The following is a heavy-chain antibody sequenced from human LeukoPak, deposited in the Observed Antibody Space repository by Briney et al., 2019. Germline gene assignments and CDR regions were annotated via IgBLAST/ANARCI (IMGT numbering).Heavy chain of an antibody. V-gene: IGHV3-23*01. J-gene: IGHJ4*02. CDR1: GFTFSSYA. CDR2: ISGSGGST. Sequence: GGSLRLSCAASGFTFSSYAMSWVRQAPGKGLEWVSAISGSGGSTYYADSVKGQFTISRDNSKNTLYLQMNSLRAEDTAVYYCAKDHARDSSGYYYSHYWGQGTLVTVSS. CDR3: AKDHARDSSGYYYSHY. D-gene: IGHD3-22*01.